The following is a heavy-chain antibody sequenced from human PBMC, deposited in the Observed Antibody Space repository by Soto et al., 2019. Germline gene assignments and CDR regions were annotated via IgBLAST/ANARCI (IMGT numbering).Heavy chain of an antibody. CDR3: AKQAGYSSDPFDY. V-gene: IGHV3-23*01. D-gene: IGHD6-19*01. CDR1: GFAFSTFA. Sequence: GGSLRLSCAASGFAFSTFAMSWVRQAPGKGLEWVSSLSGGGNRPYYAASVKGRITISRDNPKNTLYLQMNSLRAEDTAVYYCAKQAGYSSDPFDYWGQGTVVTVSS. CDR2: LSGGGNRP. J-gene: IGHJ4*02.